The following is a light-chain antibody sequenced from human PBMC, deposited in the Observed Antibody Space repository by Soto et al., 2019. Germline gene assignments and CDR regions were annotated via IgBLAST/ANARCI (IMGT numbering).Light chain of an antibody. CDR2: DDS. CDR3: KVWYSSTDLYV. Sequence: SYELTQPPSVSVAPGQTARITCGGNNIGSESVHWYQQRPGQAPVLVVYDDSDRPSGIPERFSGSNSANTATLPISRVEAGDEADYYCKVWYSSTDLYVFGSGTKVTVL. CDR1: NIGSES. J-gene: IGLJ1*01. V-gene: IGLV3-21*02.